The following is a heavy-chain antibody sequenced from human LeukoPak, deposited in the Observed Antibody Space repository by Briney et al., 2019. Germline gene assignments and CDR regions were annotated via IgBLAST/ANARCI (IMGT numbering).Heavy chain of an antibody. CDR1: GDSISSDY. Sequence: SSETLSLTCNVSGDSISSDYWSWIRQPPGKGLEWIGSIYHSGRTYYNPSLKSLVTISVDTSKNQFSLKLSSVTAADTAVYYCARTNDYDSSGYYSWDYYYYMDVWGKGTTVTVSS. CDR2: IYHSGRT. J-gene: IGHJ6*03. D-gene: IGHD3-22*01. CDR3: ARTNDYDSSGYYSWDYYYYMDV. V-gene: IGHV4-38-2*02.